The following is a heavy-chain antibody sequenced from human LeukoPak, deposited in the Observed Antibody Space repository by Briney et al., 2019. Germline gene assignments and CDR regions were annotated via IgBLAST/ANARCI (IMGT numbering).Heavy chain of an antibody. V-gene: IGHV3-33*01. CDR3: ARRYGDYAGDDY. CDR2: IWYDGSNK. J-gene: IGHJ4*02. CDR1: GFTFSSYG. D-gene: IGHD4-17*01. Sequence: GGSLRLSCAASGFTFSSYGMHWVRQAPGKGLEWVAVIWYDGSNKYCADSVKGRFTISRDNSRNTVYLQMNNLRAEDTAVYYCARRYGDYAGDDYWGQGTLVTVSS.